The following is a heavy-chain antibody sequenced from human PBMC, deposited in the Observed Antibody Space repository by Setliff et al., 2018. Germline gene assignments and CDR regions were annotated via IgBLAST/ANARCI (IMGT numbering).Heavy chain of an antibody. V-gene: IGHV4-39*07. D-gene: IGHD5-12*01. CDR1: GGSLSGSSDY. CDR2: VHYSGTT. Sequence: SETLSLTCSVSGGSLSGSSDYWGWIRQPPGKGLEWIGSVHYSGTTYYNPSLKSRLTMSVDTSKNHFSLRVSSVTAADTAVYFCARGGTFRYFDFWGQGAPVTVSS. J-gene: IGHJ4*02. CDR3: ARGGTFRYFDF.